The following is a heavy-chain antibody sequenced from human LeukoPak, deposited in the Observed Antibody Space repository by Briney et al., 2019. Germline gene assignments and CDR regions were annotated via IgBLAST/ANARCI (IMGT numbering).Heavy chain of an antibody. CDR2: ISYDGSNK. Sequence: GGSLRLSCAASGFTFSSYAMHWVRQAPGKGLEWVAVISYDGSNKCYADSVKGRFTISRDNSKNTLYLQMNSLRAEDTAVYYCARDWAAAGFPYGMDVWGQGTTVTVSS. J-gene: IGHJ6*02. V-gene: IGHV3-30*04. D-gene: IGHD6-13*01. CDR1: GFTFSSYA. CDR3: ARDWAAAGFPYGMDV.